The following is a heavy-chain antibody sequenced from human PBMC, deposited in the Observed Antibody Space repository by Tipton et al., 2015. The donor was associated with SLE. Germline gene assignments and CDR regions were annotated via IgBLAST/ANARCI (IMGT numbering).Heavy chain of an antibody. V-gene: IGHV3-23*01. D-gene: IGHD3-10*01. CDR3: AKDIGAPAQVANAFDI. CDR2: ISGSGGST. Sequence: SLRLSCAASGFTFSSYAMSWVRQAPGKGLEWVSAISGSGGSTYYADSVKGRFTISRDNAKNSLYLQMNSLRAEDTALYYCAKDIGAPAQVANAFDIWGQGTMVTVSS. CDR1: GFTFSSYA. J-gene: IGHJ3*02.